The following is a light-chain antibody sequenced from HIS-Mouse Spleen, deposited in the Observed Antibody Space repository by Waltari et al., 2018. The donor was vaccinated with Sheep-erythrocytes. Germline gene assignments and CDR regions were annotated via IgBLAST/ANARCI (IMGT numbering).Light chain of an antibody. J-gene: IGLJ1*01. V-gene: IGLV2-8*01. CDR3: SSYAGSNNYV. CDR2: EVS. CDR1: SSDVGGYNY. Sequence: QSALTQPPSASGSPGQSVTISCTGTSSDVGGYNYVSWYQQHPGTAPKLRIYEVSKRPSGVPDRLSGSKAGNTASLTVSGLQAEDEADYYCSSYAGSNNYVFGTGTKVTVL.